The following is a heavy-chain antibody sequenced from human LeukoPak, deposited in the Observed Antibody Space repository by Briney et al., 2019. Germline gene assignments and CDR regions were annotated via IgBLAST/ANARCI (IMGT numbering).Heavy chain of an antibody. CDR1: GFSFSDYD. CDR2: IRYDGSNT. J-gene: IGHJ4*02. CDR3: AKNRWGSVATPDS. V-gene: IGHV3-30*02. Sequence: PGGSLRLSCAASGFSFSDYDIHWVRLAPGKGLEWVTFIRYDGSNTYAESVKGRFTISRDNSKNTVYLQMNSLAIVDTAIYYCAKNRWGSVATPDSWGQGTVVTVSS. D-gene: IGHD5-12*01.